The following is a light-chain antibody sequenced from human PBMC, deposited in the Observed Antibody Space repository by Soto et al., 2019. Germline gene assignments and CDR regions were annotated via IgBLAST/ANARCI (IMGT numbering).Light chain of an antibody. CDR2: EVS. V-gene: IGLV2-8*01. J-gene: IGLJ2*01. CDR3: SSYAGINTVV. CDR1: SSDVGGYNY. Sequence: QSVLTQPPSASGSPGQSVTISCTGTSSDVGGYNYVSWYQQHPGKAPKLILYEVSERPSGVPDRFSGSKSGNTASLTVSGLKDEDDDDYYCSSYAGINTVVFGGGTKLTVL.